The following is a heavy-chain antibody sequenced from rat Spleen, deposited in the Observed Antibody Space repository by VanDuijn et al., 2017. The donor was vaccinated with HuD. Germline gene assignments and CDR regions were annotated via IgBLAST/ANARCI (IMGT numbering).Heavy chain of an antibody. CDR1: GFTFNNYW. V-gene: IGHV5-31*01. Sequence: EVQLVESGGGLVQPGRSLELSCVASGFTFNNYWMTWIRQAPGKGLEWVASITNSGGSTFYPDSMKGRFTISRDNAKSTLYLQMNSLRSEDTATYYCSRDRILRSTGFDYWGQGVMVTVSS. J-gene: IGHJ2*01. CDR3: SRDRILRSTGFDY. D-gene: IGHD1-6*01. CDR2: ITNSGGST.